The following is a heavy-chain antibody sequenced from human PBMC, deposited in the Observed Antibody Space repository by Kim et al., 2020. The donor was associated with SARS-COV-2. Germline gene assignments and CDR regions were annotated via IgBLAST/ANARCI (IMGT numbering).Heavy chain of an antibody. J-gene: IGHJ5*02. D-gene: IGHD6-19*01. CDR1: GLTFSSYS. Sequence: GGSLRLSCAASGLTFSSYSMHWVRQAPGKGLEWVAVILYDGSNQYYADSVKGRFTISRDNSKNTLYLQMNSLRAEDTAVYYCAKASIALAGSHWFDPWGQGTLVTVAS. V-gene: IGHV3-30*18. CDR3: AKASIALAGSHWFDP. CDR2: ILYDGSNQ.